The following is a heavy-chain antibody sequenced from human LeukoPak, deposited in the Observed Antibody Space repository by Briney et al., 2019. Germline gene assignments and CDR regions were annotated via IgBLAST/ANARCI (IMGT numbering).Heavy chain of an antibody. Sequence: SETLSLTCTVSGGSISSSSYYWDWIRQPPGKGLEWIGSIYYSGSTYYNPSLKSRVTISVDTSKNQFSLKLSSVTAADTAVYYCARHTTPIPGGYFDYWGQGTLVTVSS. D-gene: IGHD1-26*01. V-gene: IGHV4-39*01. CDR3: ARHTTPIPGGYFDY. J-gene: IGHJ4*02. CDR2: IYYSGST. CDR1: GGSISSSSYY.